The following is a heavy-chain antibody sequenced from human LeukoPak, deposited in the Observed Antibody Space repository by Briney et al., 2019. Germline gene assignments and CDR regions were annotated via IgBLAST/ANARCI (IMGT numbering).Heavy chain of an antibody. V-gene: IGHV3-30*18. CDR2: ISYDGSYT. D-gene: IGHD3-10*01. Sequence: GGSLRLSCEVSGFSFDSYGMHWLRQAPGKGLEWVAVISYDGSYTYYADSVKGRFTISRDNSKNTLYLQMNSLRAGDTAVYFCAKELGYSGSGKRGHNYRFYGMDVWGQGTTVTVSS. J-gene: IGHJ6*02. CDR3: AKELGYSGSGKRGHNYRFYGMDV. CDR1: GFSFDSYG.